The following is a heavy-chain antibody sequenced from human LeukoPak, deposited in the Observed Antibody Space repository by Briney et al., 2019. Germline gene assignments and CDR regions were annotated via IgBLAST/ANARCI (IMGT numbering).Heavy chain of an antibody. Sequence: PSETLSLTCTVSGGSISSYYWSWIRQPPGKGLEWIGYIYYSGSTNYNPSLKGRVTISVDTSKNQFSLKLSSVTAADTAVYYCARLSYYDSSGYLTLDYWGQGTLVTVSS. CDR2: IYYSGST. CDR3: ARLSYYDSSGYLTLDY. J-gene: IGHJ4*02. V-gene: IGHV4-59*08. D-gene: IGHD3-22*01. CDR1: GGSISSYY.